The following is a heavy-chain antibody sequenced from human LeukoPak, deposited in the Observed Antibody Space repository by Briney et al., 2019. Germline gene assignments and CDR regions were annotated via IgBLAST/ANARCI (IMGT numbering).Heavy chain of an antibody. V-gene: IGHV1-2*02. CDR1: GYTFTGYY. J-gene: IGHJ4*02. Sequence: ASVKVSCKASGYTFTGYYMHWVRQAPGQGLEWMGWINPNSGGTNYAQKFQGRVTMTRDTSISTAYMELSSLRSEDTAVYYCARGKTYYYDSSGYYPDYWGQGTLVTVSS. CDR3: ARGKTYYYDSSGYYPDY. D-gene: IGHD3-22*01. CDR2: INPNSGGT.